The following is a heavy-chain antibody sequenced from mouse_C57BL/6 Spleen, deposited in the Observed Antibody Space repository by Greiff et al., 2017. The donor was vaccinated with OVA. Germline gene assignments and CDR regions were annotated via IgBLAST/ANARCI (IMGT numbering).Heavy chain of an antibody. Sequence: QVQLKQPGAELVRPGSSVKLSCKASGYTFTSYWMHWVKQRPIQGLEWIGNIDPSDSETHYNQKFKDKATLTVDKSSSTAYMQLSSLTSEDSAVDYCARRGDYGKGAWFAYWGQGTLVTVSA. D-gene: IGHD2-4*01. J-gene: IGHJ3*01. V-gene: IGHV1-52*01. CDR1: GYTFTSYW. CDR3: ARRGDYGKGAWFAY. CDR2: IDPSDSET.